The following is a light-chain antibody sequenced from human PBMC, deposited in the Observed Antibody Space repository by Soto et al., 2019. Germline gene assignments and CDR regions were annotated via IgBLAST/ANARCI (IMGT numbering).Light chain of an antibody. J-gene: IGKJ3*01. Sequence: IQLTQSPSSLSASVGDRVTITCRASQGISSFLAWYQQKPGKAPKLLIYGASTLQSGVPSRFSGSGSGIYFTLTIGSLQPEDFATYYCQQLNSFPIPFGPGTKVDIK. CDR1: QGISSF. CDR2: GAS. CDR3: QQLNSFPIP. V-gene: IGKV1-9*01.